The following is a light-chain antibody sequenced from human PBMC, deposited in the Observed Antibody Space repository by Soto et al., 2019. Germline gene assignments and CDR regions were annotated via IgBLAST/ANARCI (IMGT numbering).Light chain of an antibody. Sequence: EIVLSQSPGTLSLSPGDRAALSCRASQTVSSNYLAWCQQRPGQAPRLLIYGASTRAAGIPARYSGSGSGTEFTLTISSLQSEDFALYYCQQYNNWPWTFGQGTKVDIK. CDR3: QQYNNWPWT. J-gene: IGKJ1*01. CDR1: QTVSSN. CDR2: GAS. V-gene: IGKV3-15*01.